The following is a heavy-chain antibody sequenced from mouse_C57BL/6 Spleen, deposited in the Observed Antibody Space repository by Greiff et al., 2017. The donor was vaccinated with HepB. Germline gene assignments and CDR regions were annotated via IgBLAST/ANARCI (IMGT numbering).Heavy chain of an antibody. Sequence: VESGGDLVKPGGSLKLSCAASGFTFSSYGMSWVRQTPDKRLEWVATISSGGSYTYYPDSVKGRFTISRDNAKNTLYLQMSSLKSEDTAMYYCARQALYSSMDYWGQGTSVTVSS. CDR3: ARQALYSSMDY. D-gene: IGHD1-1*01. J-gene: IGHJ4*01. CDR1: GFTFSSYG. V-gene: IGHV5-6*01. CDR2: ISSGGSYT.